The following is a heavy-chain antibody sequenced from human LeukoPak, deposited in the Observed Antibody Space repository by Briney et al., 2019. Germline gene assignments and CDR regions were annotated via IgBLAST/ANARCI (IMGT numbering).Heavy chain of an antibody. CDR2: IFHSGST. D-gene: IGHD5-18*01. CDR1: GGSISSGGYS. J-gene: IGHJ4*02. CDR3: ARGPLAYNFGEFDY. V-gene: IGHV4-30-2*01. Sequence: SETLSLTCAVSGGSISSGGYSWSWIRQPPGKGLEWIGYIFHSGSTKYSPSLKSRVTISVDRPKNQFSLKLSSVTAADTAVYYRARGPLAYNFGEFDYWGQGALVTVSS.